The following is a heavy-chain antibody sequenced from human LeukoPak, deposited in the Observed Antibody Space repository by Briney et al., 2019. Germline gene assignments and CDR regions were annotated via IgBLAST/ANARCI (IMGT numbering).Heavy chain of an antibody. Sequence: GSLRLSCAASGFTFSSYSMNWVRQAPGKGLEWVSSISSSSSYIYYADSVKGRFTISRDNAKNSLYLQMNSLRAEDTAVYYCAKGSQRGLLGYYGMDVWGQGTTVTVSS. D-gene: IGHD4-17*01. CDR3: AKGSQRGLLGYYGMDV. CDR2: ISSSSSYI. CDR1: GFTFSSYS. J-gene: IGHJ6*02. V-gene: IGHV3-21*01.